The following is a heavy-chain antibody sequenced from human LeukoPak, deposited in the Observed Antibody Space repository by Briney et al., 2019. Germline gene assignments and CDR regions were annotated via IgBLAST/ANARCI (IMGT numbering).Heavy chain of an antibody. Sequence: GGSLRLSCAASGFTFSSYEMNWVRQAPGKGLEWVSYISSSGSTIYYADSVKGRFTISSDNAKNSLYLQMNSLRAEDTAVYYCAELGITMIGGVWGKGTTVTIST. CDR2: ISSSGSTI. D-gene: IGHD3-10*02. J-gene: IGHJ6*04. CDR1: GFTFSSYE. CDR3: AELGITMIGGV. V-gene: IGHV3-48*03.